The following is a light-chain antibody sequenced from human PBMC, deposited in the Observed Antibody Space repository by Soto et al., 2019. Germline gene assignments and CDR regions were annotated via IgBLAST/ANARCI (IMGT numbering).Light chain of an antibody. J-gene: IGKJ1*01. CDR3: QQYNNWQT. CDR2: GAS. Sequence: EIVMTQSPATLSVSPGERATLSCRASQSVSINLAWYQQKPGQAPRLLIYGASTRATGIPARFSGSGSGTEFILTISSLQSEDVAVYYCQQYNNWQTFGQGTKVEVK. V-gene: IGKV3-15*01. CDR1: QSVSIN.